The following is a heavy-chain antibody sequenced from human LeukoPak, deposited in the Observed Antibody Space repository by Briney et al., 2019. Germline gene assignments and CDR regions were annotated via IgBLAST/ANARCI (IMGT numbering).Heavy chain of an antibody. CDR1: GYTFSTYG. J-gene: IGHJ3*01. CDR2: ISAYKGNT. CDR3: ARDLYYYGSGSYYDVFDV. Sequence: GASVKVSCTASGYTFSTYGISWVRQAPGQGLEWMGWISAYKGNTYYAQKLQGRVTMTTDTSTSTGYMELRRLRSDDTAIYYCARDLYYYGSGSYYDVFDVWGQGTMVTVSS. V-gene: IGHV1-18*01. D-gene: IGHD3-10*01.